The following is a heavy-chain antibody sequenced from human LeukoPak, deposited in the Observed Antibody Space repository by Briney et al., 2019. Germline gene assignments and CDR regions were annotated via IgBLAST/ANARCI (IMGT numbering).Heavy chain of an antibody. J-gene: IGHJ4*02. Sequence: GGSLRLSCVASGLIFSNYAMSWVRQAPGKGVEWVSGITSGLTPHYADYVMGRFTISSDNSKNTMYLQMNSLRAEDTAVYYCAFTMIVVVTTAFDYWGQGTLVTVSS. CDR2: ITSGLTP. D-gene: IGHD3-22*01. V-gene: IGHV3-23*01. CDR3: AFTMIVVVTTAFDY. CDR1: GLIFSNYA.